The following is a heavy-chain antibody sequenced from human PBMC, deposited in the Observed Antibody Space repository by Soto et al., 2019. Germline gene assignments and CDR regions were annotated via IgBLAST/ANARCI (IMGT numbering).Heavy chain of an antibody. CDR1: GFTFSSYG. CDR2: ITYDGSNK. D-gene: IGHD2-2*01. Sequence: QVQLVESGGGVVQPGRSLRLSCAASGFTFSSYGMHWVRQAPGKGLEWVAVITYDGSNKYYADSVKGRFTISRDNSKNTLYLQMNRLRAEDTAVYYCANAPAIVLVPAALGGDYWGQGTLVTVSS. V-gene: IGHV3-30*18. J-gene: IGHJ4*02. CDR3: ANAPAIVLVPAALGGDY.